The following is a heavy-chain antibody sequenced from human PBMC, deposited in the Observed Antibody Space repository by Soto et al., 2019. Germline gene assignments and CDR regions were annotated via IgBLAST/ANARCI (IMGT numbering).Heavy chain of an antibody. CDR1: GGYSSSHG. CDR3: ARDRSHSSAYWWLDY. Sequence: PLETLCLPCTVVGGYSSSHGWSWILQKPGKGLEWIGYIYYSGSTNYNPSLKSRVTMTRDTSTATDYMELSSLRSEDTAMYYCARDRSHSSAYWWLDYWGQGTQVTVSS. V-gene: IGHV4-59*11. J-gene: IGHJ4*02. CDR2: IYYSGST. D-gene: IGHD3-22*01.